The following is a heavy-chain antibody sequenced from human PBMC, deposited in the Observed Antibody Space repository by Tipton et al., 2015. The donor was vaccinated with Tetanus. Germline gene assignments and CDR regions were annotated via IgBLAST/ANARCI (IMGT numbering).Heavy chain of an antibody. CDR1: GGTYTTHG. Sequence: QLVQSGAEVKRPGSSVKVSCKASGGTYTTHGITWVRQAPGQRLEWMGGTIPKFQTTKYAQKFEDRVTISADESATTAYMELRSLKLEDTAIYYCVRHVVGAVPKCYNWFAPWGQGTLVTVSS. V-gene: IGHV1-69*01. CDR2: TIPKFQTT. D-gene: IGHD2-2*02. J-gene: IGHJ5*02. CDR3: VRHVVGAVPKCYNWFAP.